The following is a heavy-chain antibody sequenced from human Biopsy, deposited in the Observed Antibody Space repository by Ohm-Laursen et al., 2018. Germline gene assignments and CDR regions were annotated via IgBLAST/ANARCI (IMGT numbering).Heavy chain of an antibody. CDR3: ARMDCSGGSCHYYSYGMDV. CDR1: GGSITAYY. Sequence: SDTLSLTCTVSGGSITAYYWSWIRQPPGKGLECIGNIHHSGSTNYNPSLKSRLTISVDTSKNHFSLKLSSGTAADTAVYYCARMDCSGGSCHYYSYGMDVWGQETTVTVSS. CDR2: IHHSGST. J-gene: IGHJ6*02. D-gene: IGHD2-15*01. V-gene: IGHV4-4*09.